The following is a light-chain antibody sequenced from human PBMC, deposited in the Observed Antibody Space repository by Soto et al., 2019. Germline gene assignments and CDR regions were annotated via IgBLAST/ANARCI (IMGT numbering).Light chain of an antibody. CDR1: RSNIGSNT. Sequence: QSVLTQPPSASGTPGQRVTISCSGSRSNIGSNTVNWYQQLPGTAPKLLIYSNNQRPSGVPDRFSGSKSGNSASLAISGLQSEDEADYYCASCDDSLNGPVFGGGTKLTVL. J-gene: IGLJ3*02. CDR2: SNN. CDR3: ASCDDSLNGPV. V-gene: IGLV1-44*01.